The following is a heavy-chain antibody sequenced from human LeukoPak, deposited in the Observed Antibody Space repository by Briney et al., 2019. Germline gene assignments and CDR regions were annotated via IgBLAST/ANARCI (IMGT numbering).Heavy chain of an antibody. CDR1: GYTLTELS. Sequence: GASVKVSCKVSGYTLTELSMHWVRQAPGKGLEWMGGFDPEDGETIYAQKFRGRVTITADKSTRTANMELSSLRSEDTAVYYCARDNDSRDPPHFDYWGQGTLVTVSS. CDR2: FDPEDGET. CDR3: ARDNDSRDPPHFDY. V-gene: IGHV1-24*01. D-gene: IGHD3-16*01. J-gene: IGHJ4*02.